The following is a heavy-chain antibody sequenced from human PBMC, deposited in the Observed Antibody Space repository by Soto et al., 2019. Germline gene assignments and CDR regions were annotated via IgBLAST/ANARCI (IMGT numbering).Heavy chain of an antibody. D-gene: IGHD3-10*01. CDR3: ARAVGITMVRGVLYGMDV. CDR2: INPSGGST. Sequence: ASVKVSCQASGYTFTSYYMHWVRQAPGQGLEWMGIINPSGGSTSYAQKFQGRVTMTRDTSTSTVYMELSSLRSEDTAVYYCARAVGITMVRGVLYGMDVWGQGTTVTVSS. J-gene: IGHJ6*02. V-gene: IGHV1-46*01. CDR1: GYTFTSYY.